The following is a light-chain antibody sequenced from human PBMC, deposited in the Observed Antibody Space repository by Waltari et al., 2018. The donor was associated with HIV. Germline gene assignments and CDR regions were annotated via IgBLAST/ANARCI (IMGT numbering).Light chain of an antibody. J-gene: IGLJ1*01. CDR1: SSDVGDSTY. CDR3: CSYAGNYSYV. Sequence: QSALTQPRSVSGSPGPSVTISCPGTSSDVGDSTYVSWYRQNPGKVPKLMIYDVSKRPSGVPDRFSGSRSGNTASLTISGLQAEDEADYFCCSYAGNYSYVFGSGSRVTVL. V-gene: IGLV2-11*01. CDR2: DVS.